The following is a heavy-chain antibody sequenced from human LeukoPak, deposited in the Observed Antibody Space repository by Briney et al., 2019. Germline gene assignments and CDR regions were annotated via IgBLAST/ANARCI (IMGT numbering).Heavy chain of an antibody. V-gene: IGHV4-4*02. J-gene: IGHJ3*02. CDR1: GGSISSSNW. CDR3: ASLYSSGPLAAFDI. CDR2: IYHSGST. Sequence: PSGTLSLTCAVSGGSISSSNWWSWVRQPPGKGLEWIGEIYHSGSTNYNPSLKSRVTISVDKSKNQFSLKLSPVTAADTAVYYCASLYSSGPLAAFDIWGQGTMVTVSS. D-gene: IGHD6-19*01.